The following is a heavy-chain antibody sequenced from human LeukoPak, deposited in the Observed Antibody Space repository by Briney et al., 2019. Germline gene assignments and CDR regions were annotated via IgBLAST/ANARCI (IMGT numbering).Heavy chain of an antibody. J-gene: IGHJ1*01. CDR3: AKAPTPVVAATLFHH. D-gene: IGHD2-15*01. V-gene: IGHV3-64*01. CDR2: ISNTGGNT. CDR1: GFTFSDYS. Sequence: GGSLRLSCAASGFTFSDYSMYWVRQAPGRGLEYVSAISNTGGNTYYANSVKGRFTISRDNSKNTLILQMNSLRAEDTAVYYCAKAPTPVVAATLFHHWGQGTLVTVS.